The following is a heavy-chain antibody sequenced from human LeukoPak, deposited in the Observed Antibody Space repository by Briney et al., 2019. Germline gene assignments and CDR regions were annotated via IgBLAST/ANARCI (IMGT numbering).Heavy chain of an antibody. CDR1: GFTFSSYS. CDR3: ARDSAVDCSGGSCYSDFQH. CDR2: ISSSSSYI. D-gene: IGHD2-15*01. Sequence: GGSLRLSCAASGFTFSSYSMNWVRQDPGKGLEWVSSISSSSSYIYYADSVKGRFTISRDNAKNSLYLQMNSLRAEDTAVYYCARDSAVDCSGGSCYSDFQHWGQGTLVTVSS. J-gene: IGHJ1*01. V-gene: IGHV3-21*01.